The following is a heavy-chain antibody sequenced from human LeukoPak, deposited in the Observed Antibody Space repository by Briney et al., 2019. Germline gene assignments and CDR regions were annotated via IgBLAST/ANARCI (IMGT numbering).Heavy chain of an antibody. CDR2: ISGSGGGT. J-gene: IGHJ4*02. CDR1: GFTFSSIA. D-gene: IGHD1-26*01. Sequence: GGSLRLSCAASGFTFSSIAMSWVRQAPEEGLEWVSTISGSGGGTYYADSVKGRFTISRDDSKNTLYLQMNSLRADDTAVYYCAKDLGRYRNNFFDYWGQGNLVTVSS. CDR3: AKDLGRYRNNFFDY. V-gene: IGHV3-23*01.